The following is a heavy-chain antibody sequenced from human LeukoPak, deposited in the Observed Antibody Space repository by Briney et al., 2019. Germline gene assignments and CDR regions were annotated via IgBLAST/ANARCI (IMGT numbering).Heavy chain of an antibody. CDR2: IYYSGST. CDR3: ARAPIAVAGIFDY. J-gene: IGHJ4*02. CDR1: GYSISSGYY. Sequence: SETLSLTCTVSGYSISSGYYWGWIRQPPGKGLEWIGYIYYSGSTDYNPSLKSRVTISVDTSKNQFSLKLSFVTAADTAVYYCARAPIAVAGIFDYWGQGTLVTVSS. V-gene: IGHV4-61*01. D-gene: IGHD6-19*01.